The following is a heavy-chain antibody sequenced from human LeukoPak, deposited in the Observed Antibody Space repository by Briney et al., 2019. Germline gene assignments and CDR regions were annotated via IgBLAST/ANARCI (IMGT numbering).Heavy chain of an antibody. J-gene: IGHJ4*02. CDR3: ARLYSGSYSSHFDY. CDR1: GYSFTSYW. Sequence: GESLKISCKGSGYSFTSYWIGWVRQMPGKGLEWMGIISFGDSDSRYSPSFQGQVTISADKSISTAYLQWSSLKASDTAMYYCARLYSGSYSSHFDYWGQGTLVTVSS. CDR2: ISFGDSDS. D-gene: IGHD1-26*01. V-gene: IGHV5-51*01.